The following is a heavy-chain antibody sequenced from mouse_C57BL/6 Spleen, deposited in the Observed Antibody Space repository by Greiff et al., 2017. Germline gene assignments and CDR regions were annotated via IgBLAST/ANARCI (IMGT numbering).Heavy chain of an antibody. CDR1: GYTFTSYW. CDR2: IYPGNSDT. Sequence: VQLQQSGTVLARPGASVKMSCKTSGYTFTSYWMHWVKQRPGQGLEWIGAIYPGNSDTSYNQKFKGKAKLTAVTSASTAYMELSSLTNEDSAVYYCTNDYDYDESWFAYWGQGTLVTVSA. V-gene: IGHV1-5*01. CDR3: TNDYDYDESWFAY. J-gene: IGHJ3*01. D-gene: IGHD2-4*01.